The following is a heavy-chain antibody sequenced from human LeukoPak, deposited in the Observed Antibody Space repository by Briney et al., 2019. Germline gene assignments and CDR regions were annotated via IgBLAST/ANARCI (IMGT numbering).Heavy chain of an antibody. V-gene: IGHV1-18*01. Sequence: GASVKVSCKASGYMFTSYGISWVRQAPGQGLEWMGWISGYNGNTNYALKFQGRVTMTTDTSTSTAYMELSRLRSDDTAVYYCAIGASLTRFDYWGQGTLVTVSS. J-gene: IGHJ4*02. CDR3: AIGASLTRFDY. CDR1: GYMFTSYG. CDR2: ISGYNGNT.